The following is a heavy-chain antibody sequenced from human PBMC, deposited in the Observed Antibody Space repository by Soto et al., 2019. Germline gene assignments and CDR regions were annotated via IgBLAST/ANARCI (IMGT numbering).Heavy chain of an antibody. V-gene: IGHV4-31*03. CDR1: GGSISSGGYY. CDR2: IYYRGST. D-gene: IGHD4-4*01. J-gene: IGHJ6*03. CDR3: ARETATVTIYYYYYYYMDV. Sequence: QVQLQESGPGLVKPSQTLSLTCTVSGGSISSGGYYWSWIRQHPGKGLEWIGYIYYRGSTYYNPSLKSRVTISVDTSKNQFSLKLSSVTAADTAVYYCARETATVTIYYYYYYYMDVWGKGTTVTVSS.